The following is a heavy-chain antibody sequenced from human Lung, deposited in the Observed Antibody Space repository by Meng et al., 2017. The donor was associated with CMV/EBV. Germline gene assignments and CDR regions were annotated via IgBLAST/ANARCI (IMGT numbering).Heavy chain of an antibody. CDR2: ISPNSGDT. D-gene: IGHD2-2*01. J-gene: IGHJ5*01. V-gene: IGHV1-2*06. CDR1: GYTITDYL. Sequence: LVQCGAGVMKPGASVKVSFKASGYTITDYLWHGARQAPGQGLEWMGRISPNSGDTNYAKSFQGRVTMTRDTSISTAYMKLNRLGSDDTAIYYCARSRETSNTSWGWFDSWGQGTLVTVSS. CDR3: ARSRETSNTSWGWFDS.